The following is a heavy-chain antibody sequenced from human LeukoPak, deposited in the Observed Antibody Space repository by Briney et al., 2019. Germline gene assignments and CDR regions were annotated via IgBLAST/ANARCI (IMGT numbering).Heavy chain of an antibody. Sequence: GGSLRLSCAGSGFTFTDAWMSWVRQAPGKGLEWVSYISSSGSTIYYADSVKGRFTIPRDNAKNSLYLQMNSLRAEDAAVYYCAELGITMIGGVWGKGTTVTISS. CDR1: GFTFTDAW. CDR3: AELGITMIGGV. D-gene: IGHD3-10*02. J-gene: IGHJ6*04. CDR2: ISSSGSTI. V-gene: IGHV3-11*04.